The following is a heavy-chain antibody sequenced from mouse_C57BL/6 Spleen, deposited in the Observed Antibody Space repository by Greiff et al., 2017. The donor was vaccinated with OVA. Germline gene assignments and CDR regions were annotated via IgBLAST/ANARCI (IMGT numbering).Heavy chain of an antibody. CDR2: IYPGSGST. CDR1: GYTFTSYW. J-gene: IGHJ2*01. CDR3: AREYGSSYYFDY. Sequence: VQLQQPGAELVKPGASVKMSCKASGYTFTSYWITWVKQRPGQGLEWIGDIYPGSGSTNYNEKFKSKATLTVYTSSSTAYMQLSSLTSEDSAVYYCAREYGSSYYFDYWGQGTTLTVSS. V-gene: IGHV1-55*01. D-gene: IGHD1-1*01.